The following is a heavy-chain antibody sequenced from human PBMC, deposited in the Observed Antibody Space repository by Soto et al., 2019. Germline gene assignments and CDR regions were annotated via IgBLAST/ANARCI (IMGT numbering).Heavy chain of an antibody. D-gene: IGHD2-15*01. CDR1: GGTFSSYA. J-gene: IGHJ6*02. V-gene: IGHV1-69*13. Sequence: SVKVSCKASGGTFSSYAISWVRQAPGQGLEWMGGIIPIFGTANYAQKFQGRVTITADESTSTAYMELSSLRSEDTAVYYCARSQDIVVVVAAFYYGMDVWGQGTTVTVSS. CDR2: IIPIFGTA. CDR3: ARSQDIVVVVAAFYYGMDV.